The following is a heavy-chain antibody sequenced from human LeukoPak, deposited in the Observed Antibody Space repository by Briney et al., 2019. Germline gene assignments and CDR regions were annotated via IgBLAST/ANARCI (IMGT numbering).Heavy chain of an antibody. CDR2: INSDGSST. J-gene: IGHJ4*02. CDR3: ATPGLRYFDWLSD. CDR1: GFTFSSYW. Sequence: GWSLRLSCAASGFTFSSYWMHWVRQAPGKGLVWVSRINSDGSSTSYADSVKGRFTISRDNAKNTLYLQMNSLRAEDTAVYYCATPGLRYFDWLSDWGQGTLVTVSS. V-gene: IGHV3-74*01. D-gene: IGHD3-9*01.